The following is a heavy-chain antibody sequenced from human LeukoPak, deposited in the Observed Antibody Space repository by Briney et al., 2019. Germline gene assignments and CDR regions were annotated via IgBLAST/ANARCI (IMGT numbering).Heavy chain of an antibody. CDR2: MNPNSGNT. Sequence: ASVKVSCKASGYTFTSYDINWVRQAPGQGLEWMGWMNPNSGNTGYAQKFQGRVTMTRNTSISTAYMELSSLRSEDTAVYYCARVRIAAAGTKGWFDPWGQGTLVTVSS. CDR1: GYTFTSYD. J-gene: IGHJ5*02. CDR3: ARVRIAAAGTKGWFDP. V-gene: IGHV1-8*01. D-gene: IGHD6-13*01.